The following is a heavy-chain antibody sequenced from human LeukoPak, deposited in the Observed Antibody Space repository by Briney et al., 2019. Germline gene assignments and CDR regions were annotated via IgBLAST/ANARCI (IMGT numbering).Heavy chain of an antibody. CDR3: ARDSGDTRSLSFDI. Sequence: SVTLSLTCTVSGGSISSGGYDWSWIRQHPGKGLEWIGNIYYSGSTYNNPSLKSRVTISVDTSKNQFSLKLSSVTAADTAVYYCARDSGDTRSLSFDIWGQGTMVTVSS. J-gene: IGHJ3*02. D-gene: IGHD3-10*01. V-gene: IGHV4-31*03. CDR2: IYYSGST. CDR1: GGSISSGGYD.